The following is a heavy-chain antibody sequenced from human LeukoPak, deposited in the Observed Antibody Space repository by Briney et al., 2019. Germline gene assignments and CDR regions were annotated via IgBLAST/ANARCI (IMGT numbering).Heavy chain of an antibody. Sequence: SETLSLTCGVAGYSISSDYYWGWIRQPPGEGLGWIGNIYHSGSTYYNPSLESRVTISIDTSKNQFTLKLSSVTAADTAVYYCARLFLMGSTPHYFDYWGQGTLDTVSS. D-gene: IGHD2-8*01. CDR3: ARLFLMGSTPHYFDY. J-gene: IGHJ4*02. V-gene: IGHV4-38-2*01. CDR2: IYHSGST. CDR1: GYSISSDYY.